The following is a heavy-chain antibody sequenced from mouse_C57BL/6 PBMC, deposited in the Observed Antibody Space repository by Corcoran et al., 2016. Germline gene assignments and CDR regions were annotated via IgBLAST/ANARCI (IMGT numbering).Heavy chain of an antibody. CDR2: INTYSGVP. J-gene: IGHJ3*01. Sequence: QIQLVQSGPELKKPGETVKISCKASGYTFTTYGMSWVKQAPGKGLKWMGWINTYSGVPTYADDFKGRFAFSLETFASTAYLPFNNLKNEDTATEVCARCYDGYYPCDDWGQGTMVTVSA. CDR1: GYTFTTYG. V-gene: IGHV9-3*01. CDR3: ARCYDGYYPCDD. D-gene: IGHD2-3*01.